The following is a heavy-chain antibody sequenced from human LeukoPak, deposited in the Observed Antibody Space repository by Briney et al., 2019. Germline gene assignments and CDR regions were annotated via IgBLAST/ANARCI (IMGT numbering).Heavy chain of an antibody. V-gene: IGHV1-2*02. D-gene: IGHD4-11*01. CDR3: ARDLSTGYYSNFLY. CDR2: INPNSGGT. CDR1: GYTFTSYD. J-gene: IGHJ4*02. Sequence: GASVKVSCKASGYTFTSYDINWVRQATGQGLEWMGWINPNSGGTNYAQKFQGRVTMTRDTSISTAYMELSRLRSDDTAVYYCARDLSTGYYSNFLYWGQGTLVTVSS.